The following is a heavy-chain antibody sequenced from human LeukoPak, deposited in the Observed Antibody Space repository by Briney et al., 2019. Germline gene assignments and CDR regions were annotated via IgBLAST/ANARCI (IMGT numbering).Heavy chain of an antibody. J-gene: IGHJ6*02. CDR3: ASSTSSSSWFGAYYYYYYGMDV. Sequence: GGSLRLSCAASGFTFSSYAMRWVRQAPGKGLEWVAVISYDGSNKYYADSVKGRFTISRDNSKNTLYLQMNSLRAEDTAVYYCASSTSSSSWFGAYYYYYYGMDVWGQGTTVTVSS. D-gene: IGHD6-13*01. CDR1: GFTFSSYA. CDR2: ISYDGSNK. V-gene: IGHV3-30-3*01.